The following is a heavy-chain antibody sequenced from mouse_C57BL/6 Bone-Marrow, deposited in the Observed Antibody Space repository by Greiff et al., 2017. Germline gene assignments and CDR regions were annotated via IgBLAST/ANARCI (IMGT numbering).Heavy chain of an antibody. CDR1: GFTFSDYG. CDR3: ARRRGLRRAMDY. Sequence: EVQLVESGGGLVKPGGSLKLSCAASGFTFSDYGMHWVRQAPEKGLEWVAYISSGSSTIYYADTVKGRFTISRDTAKNTLFLQMTSLRSEDTAMYYCARRRGLRRAMDYWGQGTSVTVSS. CDR2: ISSGSSTI. V-gene: IGHV5-17*01. J-gene: IGHJ4*01. D-gene: IGHD2-4*01.